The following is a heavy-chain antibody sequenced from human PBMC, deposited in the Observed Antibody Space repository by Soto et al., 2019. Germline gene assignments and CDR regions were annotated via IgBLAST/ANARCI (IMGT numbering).Heavy chain of an antibody. CDR3: AKDALLWFGELYYGMYV. V-gene: IGHV3-33*06. Sequence: QVQLVESGGGVVQPGTSLRLSCAASGFTFSSYGMHWVRQAPGKGLEWVAIIWYDGSKTYYVDSVKGRFTISRDNSKNTLYLHMNSLRAEDTAVYYCAKDALLWFGELYYGMYVWGQGTTVTVSS. J-gene: IGHJ6*02. CDR2: IWYDGSKT. CDR1: GFTFSSYG. D-gene: IGHD3-10*01.